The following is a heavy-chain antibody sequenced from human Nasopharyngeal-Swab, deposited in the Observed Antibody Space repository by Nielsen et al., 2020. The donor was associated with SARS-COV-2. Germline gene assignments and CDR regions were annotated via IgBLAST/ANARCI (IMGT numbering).Heavy chain of an antibody. D-gene: IGHD3-22*01. J-gene: IGHJ4*02. Sequence: GGSLRLSCAASGFTFSSYAMSWVRQAPGKGLEWVSAISGSGGSTYYADSVKGRFTISRDNSKNTLYLQMNCLRAEDTAVYYCAKEVDSSGYYYPTGSFDYWGQGTLVTVSS. CDR2: ISGSGGST. V-gene: IGHV3-23*01. CDR3: AKEVDSSGYYYPTGSFDY. CDR1: GFTFSSYA.